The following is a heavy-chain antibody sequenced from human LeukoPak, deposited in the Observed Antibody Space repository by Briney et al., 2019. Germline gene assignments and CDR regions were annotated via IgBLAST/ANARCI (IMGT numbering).Heavy chain of an antibody. CDR3: ARERAAAGIVRWFDP. J-gene: IGHJ5*02. CDR1: GGSISSYY. Sequence: SETLSLTCTVSGGSISSYYWSWIRQPPGKGLEWIGYIHYSGSTNYNASLKSRVTMSVDTAKNQFSLNLNSVTAADTAVYYCARERAAAGIVRWFDPWGQGTLVTVSS. CDR2: IHYSGST. D-gene: IGHD6-13*01. V-gene: IGHV4-59*12.